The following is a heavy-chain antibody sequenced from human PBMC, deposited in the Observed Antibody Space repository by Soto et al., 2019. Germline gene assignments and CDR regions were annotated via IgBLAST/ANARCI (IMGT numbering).Heavy chain of an antibody. V-gene: IGHV1-69*13. CDR3: ARGEEVDTAMDTNNYYYYGMDV. D-gene: IGHD5-18*01. CDR1: GGTFSSYA. Sequence: SVKVSCKASGGTFSSYAISWVRQAPRQGLEWMGGIIPIFGTANYAQKFQGRVTITADESTSTAYMELSSLRSEDTAVYYCARGEEVDTAMDTNNYYYYGMDVWGQGTTVTV. CDR2: IIPIFGTA. J-gene: IGHJ6*02.